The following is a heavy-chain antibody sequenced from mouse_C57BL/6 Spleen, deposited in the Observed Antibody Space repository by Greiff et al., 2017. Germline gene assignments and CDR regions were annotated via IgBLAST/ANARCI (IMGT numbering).Heavy chain of an antibody. J-gene: IGHJ4*01. CDR3: ARDDYDYAMDY. D-gene: IGHD2-4*01. V-gene: IGHV1-52*01. CDR1: GYTFTSYW. CDR2: IDPSDSET. Sequence: VQLQQPGAELVRPGSSVKLSCKASGYTFTSYWMHWVKQRPIQGLEWIGNIDPSDSETHYNQKFKDKATLTVDKSSSTAYMQLSSLTSEDYAVYYCARDDYDYAMDYWGQGTSVTVSS.